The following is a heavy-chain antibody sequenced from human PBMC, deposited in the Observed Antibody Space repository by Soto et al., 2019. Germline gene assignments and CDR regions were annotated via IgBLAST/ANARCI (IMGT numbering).Heavy chain of an antibody. CDR1: GVSISSHY. V-gene: IGHV4-59*11. J-gene: IGHJ4*02. Sequence: QVQLQESGPGLVKPSETLSLICTVSGVSISSHYWSWIRQPPGKGLEWIGYLSYTGDTSYNPSLKSRVNTSIDTSKNQFSLKLTSVTAADTAVYYCARGGASSLPFDYWGQGALVTVSS. CDR3: ARGGASSLPFDY. D-gene: IGHD6-13*01. CDR2: LSYTGDT.